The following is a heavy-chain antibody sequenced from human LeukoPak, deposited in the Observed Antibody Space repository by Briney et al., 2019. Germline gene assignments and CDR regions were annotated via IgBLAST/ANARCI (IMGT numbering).Heavy chain of an antibody. CDR1: GGSINSGNYY. CDR3: ARYRWGLAWGPDPFDI. CDR2: IHHSGS. D-gene: IGHD3/OR15-3a*01. V-gene: IGHV4-30-2*06. Sequence: KPSETLSLTCTVSGGSINSGNYYWSWIRQSPGKGLEWIGYIHHSGSSYNPSLKSRVIISVDRSKNQFSLKVNSVTAADTAVYYCARYRWGLAWGPDPFDIWGQGTMVTVSS. J-gene: IGHJ3*02.